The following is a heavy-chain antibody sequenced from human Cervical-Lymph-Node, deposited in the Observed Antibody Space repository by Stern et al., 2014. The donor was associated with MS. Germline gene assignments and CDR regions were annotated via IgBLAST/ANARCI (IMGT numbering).Heavy chain of an antibody. Sequence: QVQLVQSGAEVKKPGASVKVSCKASGYSFTGFGISWVRQAPGQGLEWMGWISPYNGNRNYAQKFQARVTMTTDTSTSTAYMELRSLRSDDTAVYYCARDLGLWSLDNWGQGTLVTVSS. CDR2: ISPYNGNR. CDR3: ARDLGLWSLDN. D-gene: IGHD5-18*01. J-gene: IGHJ4*02. CDR1: GYSFTGFG. V-gene: IGHV1-18*01.